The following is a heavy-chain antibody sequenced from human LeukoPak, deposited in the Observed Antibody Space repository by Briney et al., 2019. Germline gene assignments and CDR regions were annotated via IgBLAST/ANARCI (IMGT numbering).Heavy chain of an antibody. D-gene: IGHD2-2*01. Sequence: PETLSLTCTVSGGSISTYYWSWIRQPAGKGLEWIGRIHSSGTTHYNPSLRSRVTLSIDTSKNQFSLKLSSVTAADTAVYYCGRLNLPAVSGAFDYWGQGTLVTVSS. CDR1: GGSISTYY. CDR2: IHSSGTT. J-gene: IGHJ4*02. V-gene: IGHV4-4*07. CDR3: GRLNLPAVSGAFDY.